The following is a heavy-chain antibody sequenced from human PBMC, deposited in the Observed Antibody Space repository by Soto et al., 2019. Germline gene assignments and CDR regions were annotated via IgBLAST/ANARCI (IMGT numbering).Heavy chain of an antibody. CDR2: ISAYNGNT. D-gene: IGHD3-22*01. J-gene: IGHJ4*02. V-gene: IGHV1-18*01. Sequence: GASVKVSCKASGYTFTSYGISWVRQAPGQGLEWMGWISAYNGNTNYAQKLQGRVTMTTDTSTSTLYLQMNSLKTEDTAVYYCTTGLSNGYYNFDYWGQGTPVTVSS. CDR3: TTGLSNGYYNFDY. CDR1: GYTFTSYG.